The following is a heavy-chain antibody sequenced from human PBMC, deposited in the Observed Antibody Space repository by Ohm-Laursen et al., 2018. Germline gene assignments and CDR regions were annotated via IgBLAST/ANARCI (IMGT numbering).Heavy chain of an antibody. Sequence: TLSLTCTVSGGSISSGGYYWSWVRQPPGKGLEWIGYIYNYNPSLKSRVIISVDMSKNQFSLKLSSVTAADTAVYYCARITYDFWRAYFDSWGQGTLVTVSS. CDR2: IY. D-gene: IGHD3-3*01. J-gene: IGHJ4*02. CDR3: ARITYDFWRAYFDS. CDR1: GGSISSGGYY. V-gene: IGHV4-61*08.